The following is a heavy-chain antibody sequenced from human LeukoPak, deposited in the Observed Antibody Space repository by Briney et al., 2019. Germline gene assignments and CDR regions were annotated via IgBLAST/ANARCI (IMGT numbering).Heavy chain of an antibody. Sequence: ASVKVSCKSSGYTFTSYYVHWVRQAPGQGLEWMGIINPSGGSTSYAQKFQGRVTMTRDMSTSIVYMELSSLRSEDTAVYYCARSGYSSPRGSFDYWGQGTLVTVSS. V-gene: IGHV1-46*01. CDR1: GYTFTSYY. CDR3: ARSGYSSPRGSFDY. CDR2: INPSGGST. J-gene: IGHJ4*02. D-gene: IGHD3-22*01.